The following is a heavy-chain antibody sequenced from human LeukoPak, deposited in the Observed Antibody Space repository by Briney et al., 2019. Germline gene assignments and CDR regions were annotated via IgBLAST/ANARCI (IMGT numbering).Heavy chain of an antibody. CDR2: IYYSGST. J-gene: IGHJ4*02. Sequence: PSETLSLTCTVPGGSISSYYWSWIRQPPGKGLEWIGYIYYSGSTNYNPSLKSRVTISVDTSKNQFSLKLSSVTAADTAVYYCARELRDIVAVWGQGTLVTVSS. CDR1: GGSISSYY. V-gene: IGHV4-59*01. CDR3: ARELRDIVAV. D-gene: IGHD5-12*01.